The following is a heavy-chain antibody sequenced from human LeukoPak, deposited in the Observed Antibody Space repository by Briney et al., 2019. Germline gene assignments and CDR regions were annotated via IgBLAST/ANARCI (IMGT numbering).Heavy chain of an antibody. V-gene: IGHV1-18*01. CDR2: ISAYNGNT. Sequence: ASVKVSCKASGYTFTSYGISWVRRAPGQGLEWMGWISAYNGNTNYAQKLQGRVTMTTDTSTSTAYMELRSLRSDDTAVYYCARGPTLGYCSGGSCYTYDYWGQGTLVTVSS. J-gene: IGHJ4*02. D-gene: IGHD2-15*01. CDR1: GYTFTSYG. CDR3: ARGPTLGYCSGGSCYTYDY.